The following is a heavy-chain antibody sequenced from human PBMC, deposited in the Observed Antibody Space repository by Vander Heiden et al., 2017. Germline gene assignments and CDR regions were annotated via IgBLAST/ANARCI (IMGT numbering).Heavy chain of an antibody. CDR1: GGSISSYY. CDR2: IYDSGST. Sequence: QVQLQESGPGLVKPSETLSLTCTVSGGSISSYYWSWIRQPPGKGLEWIGHIYDSGSTNYNPSLKSRVTISTDTSKNQFSLKVRSVTAADTAVYYCASIGYCSSTSCYFAAGRNYWGRGTLVTVSS. D-gene: IGHD2-2*01. V-gene: IGHV4-59*08. CDR3: ASIGYCSSTSCYFAAGRNY. J-gene: IGHJ4*02.